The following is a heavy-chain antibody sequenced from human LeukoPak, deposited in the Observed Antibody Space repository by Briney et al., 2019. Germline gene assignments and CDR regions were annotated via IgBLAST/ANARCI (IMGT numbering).Heavy chain of an antibody. J-gene: IGHJ4*02. CDR2: IKQEGSEK. CDR1: GFTFSSYW. D-gene: IGHD3-22*01. V-gene: IGHV3-7*01. Sequence: GGSLRLSCAASGFTFSSYWMSWVRQAPGKGLEWVANIKQEGSEKYYVDSVKGRFTISRDNAKNSLYLQMNSLRVEDTAVYYCARDPGYYDSSGLDYWGQGTLVTVPS. CDR3: ARDPGYYDSSGLDY.